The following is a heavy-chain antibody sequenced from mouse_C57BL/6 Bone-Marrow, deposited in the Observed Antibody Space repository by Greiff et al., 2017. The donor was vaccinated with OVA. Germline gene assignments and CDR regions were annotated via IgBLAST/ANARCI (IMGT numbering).Heavy chain of an antibody. V-gene: IGHV1-55*01. Sequence: QVQLQQPGAELVKPGASVKLSCTASGYTFTSYCITWVKQRPGQGLEWIGDIYPGSGSTNYNAKFKSKATMTVDTSSSTAYMQLSSLTSEDSAVYCGACSPGRFRRFAYWGQGTLVTVSA. CDR2: IYPGSGST. D-gene: IGHD3-2*02. CDR1: GYTFTSYC. CDR3: ACSPGRFRRFAY. J-gene: IGHJ3*01.